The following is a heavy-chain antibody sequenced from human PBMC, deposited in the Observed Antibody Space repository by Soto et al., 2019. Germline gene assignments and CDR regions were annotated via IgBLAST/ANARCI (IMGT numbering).Heavy chain of an antibody. V-gene: IGHV1-2*04. CDR2: INPNSGGT. J-gene: IGHJ4*02. D-gene: IGHD2-15*01. CDR3: ARSVGVVADTSEYYFDY. Sequence: ASVKVSCKASGYTFTGYYMHWVRQAPGQGLEWMGWINPNSGGTNYAQKFQGWVTMTRDTSISTAYMELSRLRSDDTAVYYCARSVGVVADTSEYYFDYWGQGSLVTVSS. CDR1: GYTFTGYY.